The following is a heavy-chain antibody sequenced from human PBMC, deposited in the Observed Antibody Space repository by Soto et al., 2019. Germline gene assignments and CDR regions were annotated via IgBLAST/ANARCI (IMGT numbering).Heavy chain of an antibody. J-gene: IGHJ3*02. V-gene: IGHV3-53*01. CDR1: GFTVSSNY. CDR2: IYSGGST. CDR3: ASGGDDYVWGSYRDDAFDI. Sequence: EVQLVESGGGLIQPGGSLRLSCAASGFTVSSNYMSWVRQAPGKGLEWVSVIYSGGSTYYADSVKGRFTISRDNSKNTLYLQMNSLRAEDKAVYYCASGGDDYVWGSYRDDAFDIWGQGTMVTVSS. D-gene: IGHD3-16*02.